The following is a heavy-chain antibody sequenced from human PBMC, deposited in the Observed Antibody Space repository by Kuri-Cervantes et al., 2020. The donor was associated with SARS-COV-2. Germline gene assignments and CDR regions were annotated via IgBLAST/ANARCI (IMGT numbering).Heavy chain of an antibody. J-gene: IGHJ6*02. Sequence: GGSLRLSCAASGFTFSSYWMHWVRQAPGKGLVWVSRINSDGSSTSYADSVKGRFTISRDNAKSTLYLQMNSLGTEDTAVYYCARLRVVPAARGKYYHYGMDVWGQGTTVTVSS. CDR2: INSDGSST. D-gene: IGHD2-2*01. CDR3: ARLRVVPAARGKYYHYGMDV. CDR1: GFTFSSYW. V-gene: IGHV3-74*01.